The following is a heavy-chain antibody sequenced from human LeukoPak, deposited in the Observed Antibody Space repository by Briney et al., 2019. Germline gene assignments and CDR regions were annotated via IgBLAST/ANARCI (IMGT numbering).Heavy chain of an antibody. D-gene: IGHD3-10*01. CDR2: IYYSGST. Sequence: SETLSLTCTVSGGSISSYYWSWIRLPPGKGLEWIGYIYYSGSTNYNPSLKSRVTISVDTSKNQFSLKLSSVTAADTAVYYCARLRTYSGSRKYYFDYWGQGTLVTVSS. CDR3: ARLRTYSGSRKYYFDY. V-gene: IGHV4-59*01. CDR1: GGSISSYY. J-gene: IGHJ4*02.